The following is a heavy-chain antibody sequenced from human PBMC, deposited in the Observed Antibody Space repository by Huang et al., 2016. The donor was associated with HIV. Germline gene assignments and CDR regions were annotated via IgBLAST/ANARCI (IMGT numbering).Heavy chain of an antibody. CDR1: GGSFRNFA. Sequence: QVQLVQSGAEVKKPGSSVKVSCKASGGSFRNFAIGWVRQAPGQGIEGMGGITPTLGTANYAQKFQGRVTSIADESTSTAYMELSSRRSEDTAVYYCATVDYYDTSGPQRGYFDNWGQGTLVTVSS. D-gene: IGHD3-22*01. CDR3: ATVDYYDTSGPQRGYFDN. J-gene: IGHJ4*02. V-gene: IGHV1-69*01. CDR2: ITPTLGTA.